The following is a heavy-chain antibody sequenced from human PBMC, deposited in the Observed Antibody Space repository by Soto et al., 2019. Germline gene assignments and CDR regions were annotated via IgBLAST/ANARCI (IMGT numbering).Heavy chain of an antibody. CDR1: GGSFSGYY. CDR2: INHSGST. CDR3: AVDYYGYHDAFDI. D-gene: IGHD3-10*01. Sequence: QVQLQQWGAGLLKPSETLSLTCAVYGGSFSGYYWSWIRQPPGKGLEWIGEINHSGSTNYNPSLKSRVTISVDTSKNQFSLTLSSVTAADTAVYYCAVDYYGYHDAFDIWGQGTMVTVSS. V-gene: IGHV4-34*01. J-gene: IGHJ3*02.